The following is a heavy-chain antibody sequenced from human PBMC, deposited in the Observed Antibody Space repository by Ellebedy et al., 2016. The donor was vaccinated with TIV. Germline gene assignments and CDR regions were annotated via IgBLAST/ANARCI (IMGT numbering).Heavy chain of an antibody. V-gene: IGHV5-51*01. CDR2: IYPGDSDT. D-gene: IGHD2-2*01. Sequence: GESLKISXQGSGYNFPIYWIAWVRQIPGKGLEWMGIIYPGDSDTRYSPSFQGQVTISADKSINTAYLQWSSLKASDTAMYYCARLPYIVLVPAAMGYLDYWGQGTLVTVSS. J-gene: IGHJ4*02. CDR1: GYNFPIYW. CDR3: ARLPYIVLVPAAMGYLDY.